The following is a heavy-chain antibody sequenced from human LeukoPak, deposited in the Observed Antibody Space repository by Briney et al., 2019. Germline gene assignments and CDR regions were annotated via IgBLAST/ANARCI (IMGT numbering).Heavy chain of an antibody. CDR3: ARDGYYYDSSGYYYIDY. Sequence: GGSLRLSCAASGFTFSSYAMHWVRQAPGKGLEWVAVISYDGSNKYYADSVKGRFTISRGNSKNTLYLQMNSLRAEDTAVYHCARDGYYYDSSGYYYIDYWGQGTLVTVSS. V-gene: IGHV3-30-3*01. J-gene: IGHJ4*02. D-gene: IGHD3-22*01. CDR1: GFTFSSYA. CDR2: ISYDGSNK.